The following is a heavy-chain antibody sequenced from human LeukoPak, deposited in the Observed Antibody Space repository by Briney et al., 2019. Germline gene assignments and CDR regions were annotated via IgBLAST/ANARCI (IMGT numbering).Heavy chain of an antibody. V-gene: IGHV1-8*01. J-gene: IGHJ6*03. CDR3: ARDGDYYYYMDV. Sequence: ASVKVSCKASGYTFTSYDINWVRQATGQGREWMGWMNPNSGNTGYAQKFQGRVTMTRNTSISTAYMELSSLRSEDTAVYYCARDGDYYYYMDVWGKGTTVTVSS. CDR1: GYTFTSYD. CDR2: MNPNSGNT. D-gene: IGHD3-10*01.